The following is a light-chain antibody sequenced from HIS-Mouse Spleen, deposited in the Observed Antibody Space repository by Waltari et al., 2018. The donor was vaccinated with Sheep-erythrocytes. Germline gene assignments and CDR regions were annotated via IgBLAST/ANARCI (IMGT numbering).Light chain of an antibody. V-gene: IGLV2-11*01. CDR3: CSYARSYNHV. J-gene: IGLJ1*01. Sequence: QSTLTQPRSVSCRPWPSGTISSTVTSSDVAGYNYLSWDQQHPGKAPKLMIYDVSKRPSGVPDRFSGSKAGNTASLIISGLQAEDEADYYCCSYARSYNHVFATGTKVTVL. CDR2: DVS. CDR1: SSDVAGYNY.